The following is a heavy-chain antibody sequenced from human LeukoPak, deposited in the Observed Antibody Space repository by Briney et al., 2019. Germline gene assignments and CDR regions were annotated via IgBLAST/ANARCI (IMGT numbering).Heavy chain of an antibody. CDR2: IYTSGST. CDR3: ARDLGTSCYKGCDWFDP. Sequence: SETLSLTCTVSGVSISSGSYYWSWIRQPAGKGLEWVGRIYTSGSTNYNPSLKSRVTISVDTSKNQFSLKLSSVTAADTAVYYCARDLGTSCYKGCDWFDPWGQGTLVTVSS. D-gene: IGHD2-2*02. J-gene: IGHJ5*02. CDR1: GVSISSGSYY. V-gene: IGHV4-61*02.